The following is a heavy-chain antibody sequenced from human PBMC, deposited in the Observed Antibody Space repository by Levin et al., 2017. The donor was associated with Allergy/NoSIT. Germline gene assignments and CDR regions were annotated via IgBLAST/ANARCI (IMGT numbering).Heavy chain of an antibody. CDR2: ISTSSSTI. CDR3: ARASTDGPYYYYMDV. D-gene: IGHD5-24*01. V-gene: IGHV3-48*02. Sequence: VSVKVSCAASGFTFNRYSMNWVRQAPGQGLEWVSYISTSSSTIYYADSVKGRFTISRDNAKNSVYLQMNSLRDEDTAVYYCARASTDGPYYYYMDVWGTGTTVTVSS. J-gene: IGHJ6*03. CDR1: GFTFNRYS.